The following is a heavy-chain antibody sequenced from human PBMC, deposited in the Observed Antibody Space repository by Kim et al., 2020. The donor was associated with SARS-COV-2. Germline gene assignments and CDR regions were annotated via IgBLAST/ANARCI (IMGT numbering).Heavy chain of an antibody. Sequence: YSQKFQGRVTITRDTSASTAYMELSSLRSEDTAVYYCARGGGQQLVQWGYWGQGTLVTVSA. J-gene: IGHJ4*02. D-gene: IGHD6-13*01. CDR3: ARGGGQQLVQWGY. V-gene: IGHV1-3*01.